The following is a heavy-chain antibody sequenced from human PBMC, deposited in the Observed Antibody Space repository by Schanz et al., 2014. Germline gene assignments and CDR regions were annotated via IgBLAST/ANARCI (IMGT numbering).Heavy chain of an antibody. CDR1: GFSFSSYT. J-gene: IGHJ3*02. CDR2: ISIRGGNT. D-gene: IGHD3-10*01. CDR3: AKDFFIGVARGVIISHDAIDI. Sequence: EVQLLESGGTVVQPGGSLRVSCAASGFSFSSYTMTWVRQAPGKGLEWVSSISIRGGNTYYTDSVKGRFTISRDNSNNTVFLQMNSLRAEDTAVYYCAKDFFIGVARGVIISHDAIDIWGQGTKVTVSS. V-gene: IGHV3-23*01.